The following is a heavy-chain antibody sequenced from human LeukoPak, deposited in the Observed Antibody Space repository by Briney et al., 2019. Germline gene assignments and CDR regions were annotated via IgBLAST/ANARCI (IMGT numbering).Heavy chain of an antibody. D-gene: IGHD5-18*01. J-gene: IGHJ4*02. CDR2: INHSGST. CDR1: GGSFSGYY. CDR3: ASERPNPTAMVPL. V-gene: IGHV4-34*01. Sequence: SETLSLTCAVHGGSFSGYYWSWIRQPPGKGLEWIGEINHSGSTNYNPSLKSRVTISVDTSKNQFSLKLSSVTAADTAVYYCASERPNPTAMVPLWGQGTLVTVSS.